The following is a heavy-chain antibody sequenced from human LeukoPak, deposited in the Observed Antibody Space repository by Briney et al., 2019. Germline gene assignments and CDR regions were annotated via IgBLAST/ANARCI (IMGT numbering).Heavy chain of an antibody. V-gene: IGHV3-30*02. J-gene: IGHJ4*02. D-gene: IGHD5-18*01. CDR2: IRYDGSSK. CDR1: GFTFSSYG. CDR3: AKDRLRGYTYVDY. Sequence: PGGSLRLSCAASGFTFSSYGIHWVRQAPGKGLEWVAFIRYDGSSKSYADAVKGRFTISRDNSKNTLYLQMNSLRAEDTAVYYCAKDRLRGYTYVDYWGQGTLVTVSS.